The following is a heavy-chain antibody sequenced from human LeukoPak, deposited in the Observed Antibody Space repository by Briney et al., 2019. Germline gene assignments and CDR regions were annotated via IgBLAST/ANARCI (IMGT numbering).Heavy chain of an antibody. CDR2: INPNSGGT. Sequence: ASVKVSCKASGYTFTGYYMHWVRQAPGQGLEWMGWINPNSGGTNYAQKFQGRVTMTRDTSISTAYMELSRLRSDDTAVCYCARDGLMVYAIGDNWFDPWGQGTLVTVSS. CDR1: GYTFTGYY. CDR3: ARDGLMVYAIGDNWFDP. J-gene: IGHJ5*02. V-gene: IGHV1-2*02. D-gene: IGHD2-8*01.